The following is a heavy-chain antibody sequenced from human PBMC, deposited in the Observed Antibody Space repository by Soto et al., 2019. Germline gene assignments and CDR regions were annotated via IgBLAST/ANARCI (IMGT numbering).Heavy chain of an antibody. CDR2: IYYNGRT. J-gene: IGHJ4*02. V-gene: IGHV4-39*01. CDR3: AHQKYSDYVWGSYEYSYYFDY. D-gene: IGHD3-16*01. Sequence: KPTGTLSLTCTVSDDSISSRIYYWGWIRQPPGKGLEWIGNIYYNGRTHYNPSLRSRVTISVEKSKNQFSLKLSSVTAADTAVYYCAHQKYSDYVWGSYEYSYYFDYWGPGSLVIVSS. CDR1: DDSISSRIYY.